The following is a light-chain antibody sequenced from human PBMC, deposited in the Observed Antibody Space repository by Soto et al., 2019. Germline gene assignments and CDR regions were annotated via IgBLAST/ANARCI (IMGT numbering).Light chain of an antibody. CDR3: HQYGSSPLT. V-gene: IGKV3-20*01. J-gene: IGKJ4*01. CDR2: GAS. Sequence: EIVLTQSPGTLSLSPGERATLSCRASQSVTSSYLAWYQQKPGQAPRLLIYGASSRATGIPDRFSGSGSGTDFTLTISRLEPEDLAMYYCHQYGSSPLTFGGGTKVEIK. CDR1: QSVTSSY.